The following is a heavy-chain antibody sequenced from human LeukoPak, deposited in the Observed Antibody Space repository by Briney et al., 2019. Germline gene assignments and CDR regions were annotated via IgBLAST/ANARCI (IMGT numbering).Heavy chain of an antibody. J-gene: IGHJ4*02. D-gene: IGHD2-2*01. V-gene: IGHV1-18*04. CDR3: ARDEGYYQADY. CDR2: ISAYNGNT. Sequence: ASVKVSCKASGYTFTGYYMHWVRQAPGQGLEWMGWISAYNGNTNYAQKLQGRVTMTTDTSTSTAYMELRSLRSDDTAVYYCARDEGYYQADYWGQGTLVTVSS. CDR1: GYTFTGYY.